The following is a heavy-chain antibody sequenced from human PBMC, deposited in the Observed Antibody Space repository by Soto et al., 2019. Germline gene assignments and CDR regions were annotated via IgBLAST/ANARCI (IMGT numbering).Heavy chain of an antibody. Sequence: QVQLVQSGAEVKKPGASVKVSCKASGYTFTGYYMHWVRQAPGQGLEWMGWINPNSGGTNYAQKFQGRVTRPRDNSISTAYMEMSKRRSDDTAVYYCARGVSDGRITIFGVVWFDPWGQGTLVTGSS. V-gene: IGHV1-2*02. CDR3: ARGVSDGRITIFGVVWFDP. CDR1: GYTFTGYY. J-gene: IGHJ5*02. D-gene: IGHD3-3*01. CDR2: INPNSGGT.